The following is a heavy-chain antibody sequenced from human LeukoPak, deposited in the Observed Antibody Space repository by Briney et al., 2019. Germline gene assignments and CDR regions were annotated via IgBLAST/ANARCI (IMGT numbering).Heavy chain of an antibody. J-gene: IGHJ4*02. V-gene: IGHV1-69*05. CDR3: ARDGIRYSSSWSNFDY. CDR1: GGTFSSYA. D-gene: IGHD6-13*01. Sequence: ASVKVSCKASGGTFSSYAISWVRQAPGQGLEWMGGIIPIFGTANYAQKFQGRVTITTDESTSTAYVELSSLRSEDTAVYYCARDGIRYSSSWSNFDYWGQGTLVTVSS. CDR2: IIPIFGTA.